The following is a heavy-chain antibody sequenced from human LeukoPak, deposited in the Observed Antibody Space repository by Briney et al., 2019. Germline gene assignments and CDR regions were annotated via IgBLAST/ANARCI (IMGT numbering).Heavy chain of an antibody. D-gene: IGHD1-7*01. V-gene: IGHV3-23*01. CDR3: AKEVGWNYLYYFDY. CDR2: IRGSIGST. J-gene: IGHJ4*02. CDR1: GFTFSSYV. Sequence: GGSLRLSCAASGFTFSSYVMSWVRHGPEERLEWVSPIRGSIGSTYSADSVKGRFTISRDNTQNTLYLQMNSLRAEDAAVYYCAKEVGWNYLYYFDYWSQGTLVTVSS.